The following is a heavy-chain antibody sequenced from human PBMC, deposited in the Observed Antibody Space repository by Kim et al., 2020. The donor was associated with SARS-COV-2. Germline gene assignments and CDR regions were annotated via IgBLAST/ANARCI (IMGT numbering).Heavy chain of an antibody. D-gene: IGHD3-10*01. Sequence: GGSLRLSCAASGFTFSSNAMSWVRQAPGKGLEWVSAISCSGGSTYYADSVKGRFTISRDNSKNTLYLQMNSLRAEDTAVYYCAKVPTRGWRFGELVFFDYWGQGTLVTVSS. CDR3: AKVPTRGWRFGELVFFDY. CDR2: ISCSGGST. J-gene: IGHJ4*02. V-gene: IGHV3-23*01. CDR1: GFTFSSNA.